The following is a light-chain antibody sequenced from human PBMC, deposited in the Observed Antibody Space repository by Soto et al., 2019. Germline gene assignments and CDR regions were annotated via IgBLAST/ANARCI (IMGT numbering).Light chain of an antibody. J-gene: IGKJ1*01. CDR3: QQYNYWPRT. Sequence: EIVLTQSPGTLSLSPGERATLSCRASQSVGSNLAWYQQKPGHAPRLLIYGTSTRATDIPARFSGSGSGTEFTLTISSLQSEDFAIYYCQQYNYWPRTFGPGTKVDIK. CDR2: GTS. V-gene: IGKV3-15*01. CDR1: QSVGSN.